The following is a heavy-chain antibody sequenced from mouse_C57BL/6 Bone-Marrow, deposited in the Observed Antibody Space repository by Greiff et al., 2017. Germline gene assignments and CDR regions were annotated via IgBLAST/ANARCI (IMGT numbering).Heavy chain of an antibody. Sequence: QVQLQQPGAELVKPGASVKLSCTASGYTFTSSWMHWVKQRPGRGLEWIGRIDPNSGGTKYTAKFQSKATLTVDKPSSTAYMQLSSLTSEDSEVYYCAIRGYCGSPWFADWGQGTLVTVSA. D-gene: IGHD1-1*01. V-gene: IGHV1-62-3*01. CDR1: GYTFTSSW. CDR3: AIRGYCGSPWFAD. J-gene: IGHJ3*01. CDR2: IDPNSGGT.